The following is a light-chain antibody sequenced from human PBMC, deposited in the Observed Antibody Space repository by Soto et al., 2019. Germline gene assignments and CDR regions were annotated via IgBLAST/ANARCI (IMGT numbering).Light chain of an antibody. J-gene: IGKJ1*01. CDR2: HAS. CDR1: QSISSW. V-gene: IGKV1-5*02. Sequence: DIQMTQSPSTLSASLGDRVTIICRASQSISSWLAWYQQKPGTAPKLLIYHASTLESGVPSRFSGSGSGTEFTLTISSLQPDDFATYYCQQYNSYSFGQGTKVDIK. CDR3: QQYNSYS.